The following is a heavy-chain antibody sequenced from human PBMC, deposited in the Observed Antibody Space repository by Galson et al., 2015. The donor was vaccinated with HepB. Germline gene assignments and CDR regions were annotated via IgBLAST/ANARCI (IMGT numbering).Heavy chain of an antibody. D-gene: IGHD6-19*01. Sequence: SLRLSCAASGFTFDDYGMSWVRQAPGKGLEWVSGINWNGGSTGYADSVKGRFTISRDNAKNSLYLQMNSLRAEDTALYYCARGTRRRLMQYSSGWTRFDYWGQGTLVTVSS. V-gene: IGHV3-20*04. CDR2: INWNGGST. J-gene: IGHJ4*02. CDR1: GFTFDDYG. CDR3: ARGTRRRLMQYSSGWTRFDY.